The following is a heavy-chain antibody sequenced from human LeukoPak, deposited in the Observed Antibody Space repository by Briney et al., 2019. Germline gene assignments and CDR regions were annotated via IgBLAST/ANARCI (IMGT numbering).Heavy chain of an antibody. CDR3: ARDRDGYSYFDY. J-gene: IGHJ4*02. D-gene: IGHD5-24*01. CDR2: ISGSGGST. CDR1: GFTFSSYA. V-gene: IGHV3-23*01. Sequence: GGSLRLSCAASGFTFSSYAMSWVRQAPGKGLEWVSAISGSGGSTYYADSVKGRFTISRDNSKNTLYLQMNSLRAEDTAVYYCARDRDGYSYFDYWGQGTLVTVSS.